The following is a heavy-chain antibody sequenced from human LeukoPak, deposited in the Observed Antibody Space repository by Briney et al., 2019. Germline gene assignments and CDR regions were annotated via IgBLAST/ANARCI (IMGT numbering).Heavy chain of an antibody. D-gene: IGHD6-19*01. CDR3: SRGSGWLSVY. Sequence: SGGSLRLSCTASGFTFGDYLMSWFRQAPGKGLEWIGFISGGTTEYAASVKGRFTISRDDSTSIAYLQMSSLTTEDTAVYYCSRGSGWLSVYWGQGTLVTVSS. V-gene: IGHV3-49*03. J-gene: IGHJ4*02. CDR2: ISGGTT. CDR1: GFTFGDYL.